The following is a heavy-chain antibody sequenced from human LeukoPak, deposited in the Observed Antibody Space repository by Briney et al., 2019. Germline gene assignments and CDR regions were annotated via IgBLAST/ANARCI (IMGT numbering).Heavy chain of an antibody. Sequence: GGSLRLSCAASGFTFSSYSMNWVRQAPGKGLEWVSYISSSSGTILYADSVKGRFTISRDNAKNSLYLQMNSLRAEDTAVYYCARDLGDGYNYYFDYWGQGTLVTVSS. D-gene: IGHD5-24*01. V-gene: IGHV3-48*01. J-gene: IGHJ4*02. CDR1: GFTFSSYS. CDR2: ISSSSGTI. CDR3: ARDLGDGYNYYFDY.